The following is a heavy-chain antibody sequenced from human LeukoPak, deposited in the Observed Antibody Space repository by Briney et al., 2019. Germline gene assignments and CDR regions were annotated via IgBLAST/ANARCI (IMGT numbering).Heavy chain of an antibody. Sequence: SETLSLTCTVSGGSISYYYWSWIRQPPGKGLEWIGYIYYSGSTHYNPSLKSRVTMSLDTSKNQFSLKLTSVTAADTAVYYCARDNDFFDYWGQGTLVTVSS. CDR1: GGSISYYY. J-gene: IGHJ4*02. CDR2: IYYSGST. CDR3: ARDNDFFDY. V-gene: IGHV4-59*12.